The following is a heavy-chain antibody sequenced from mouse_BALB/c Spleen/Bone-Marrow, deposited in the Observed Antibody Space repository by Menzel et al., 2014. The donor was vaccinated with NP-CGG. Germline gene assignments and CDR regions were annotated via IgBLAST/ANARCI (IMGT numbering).Heavy chain of an antibody. CDR1: GYTFTSYW. J-gene: IGHJ2*01. V-gene: IGHV1-7*01. CDR2: INPSTGYT. Sequence: QVQLQQSGAELAKPGASVKMSCKASGYTFTSYWMHWVKQRPGQGLEWIGYINPSTGYTEYNQKFKDKATLTADKSSSTAYMQLSSLSSEDSAVYYCASETYYFDYWGQGTTLTVSS. CDR3: ASETYYFDY.